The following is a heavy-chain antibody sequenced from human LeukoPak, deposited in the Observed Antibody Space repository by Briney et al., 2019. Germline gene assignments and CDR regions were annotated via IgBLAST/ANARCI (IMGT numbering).Heavy chain of an antibody. CDR2: ISGSGGST. CDR3: AKEQNTYSSSPPDY. J-gene: IGHJ4*02. Sequence: SGGSLRLSCAASGFTFSCYAMSWVRQAPGKGLEWVSVISGSGGSTYYADSVKGRFTISRDNSKNTLYLQMNSLRAEDTAVYYCAKEQNTYSSSPPDYWGQGTLVTVSS. D-gene: IGHD6-13*01. CDR1: GFTFSCYA. V-gene: IGHV3-23*01.